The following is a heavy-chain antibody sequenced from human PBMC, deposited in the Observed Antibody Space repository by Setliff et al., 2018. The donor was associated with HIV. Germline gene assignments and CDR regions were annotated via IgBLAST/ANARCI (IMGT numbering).Heavy chain of an antibody. D-gene: IGHD3-10*01. Sequence: LSETLSLTCTVSDGYIRDGDYYWTWIRQPPGKGLEWIGHSYYSGSAHYNASLKSRVTMSVDMSNNQFSLKLRSVTAADTAVYYCARWTYYHASGSYRCKFDYWGQGTLVTVSS. CDR3: ARWTYYHASGSYRCKFDY. CDR1: DGYIRDGDYY. V-gene: IGHV4-30-4*08. CDR2: SYYSGSA. J-gene: IGHJ4*02.